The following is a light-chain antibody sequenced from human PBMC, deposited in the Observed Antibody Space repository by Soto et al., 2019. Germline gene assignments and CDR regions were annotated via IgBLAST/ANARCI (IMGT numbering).Light chain of an antibody. CDR2: DAS. Sequence: EIVLTQSPATLSLSPGDRATLFCRASQSVHSYLAWYRLKPGQAPRLLIYDASNRATGIPARFSGSGSGTDFILTISSLEPEDFAVYYWQQRSNWPGTFGGGTRVEIK. CDR3: QQRSNWPGT. J-gene: IGKJ4*02. V-gene: IGKV3-11*01. CDR1: QSVHSY.